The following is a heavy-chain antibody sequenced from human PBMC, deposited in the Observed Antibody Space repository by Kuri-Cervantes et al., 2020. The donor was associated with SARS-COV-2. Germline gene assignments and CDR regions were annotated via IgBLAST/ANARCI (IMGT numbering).Heavy chain of an antibody. Sequence: GGSLRLSCAASGFTFSSYAMSWVRQAPGKGLEWVSVIYSGGSSTYYADSVKGRFTISRDNSKNTLYLRMNSLRAEDTAVYYCAKGGLDSGWGYWGQGTLATVSS. D-gene: IGHD6-19*01. J-gene: IGHJ4*02. CDR3: AKGGLDSGWGY. CDR1: GFTFSSYA. V-gene: IGHV3-23*03. CDR2: IYSGGSST.